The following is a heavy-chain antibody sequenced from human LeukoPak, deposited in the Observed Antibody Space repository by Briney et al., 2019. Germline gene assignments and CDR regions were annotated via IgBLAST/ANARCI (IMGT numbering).Heavy chain of an antibody. Sequence: GGSLRLSCAASGFTFSSYIMYWVRQAPGQGLEWVSYISSSSSTIYYADSVKGRFTISRDNAKNSLYLQMNSLRAEDTAVYYCAKAQWEPGGAFDIWGQGTMVTVSS. CDR2: ISSSSSTI. CDR1: GFTFSSYI. CDR3: AKAQWEPGGAFDI. D-gene: IGHD1-26*01. V-gene: IGHV3-48*01. J-gene: IGHJ3*02.